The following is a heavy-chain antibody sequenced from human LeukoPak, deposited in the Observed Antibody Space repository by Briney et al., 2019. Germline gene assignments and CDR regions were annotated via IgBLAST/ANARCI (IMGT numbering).Heavy chain of an antibody. Sequence: ASVKFSCKASVYTFTSYGFNWVRQPPGQGLEWVGWINIYNGNTNYAQKLQGRVTMTTDTSTSTAYMELRSLRSDDTAVYYCARVIVVVPAADDAFDIWGQGTMVTVSS. V-gene: IGHV1-18*01. CDR1: VYTFTSYG. J-gene: IGHJ3*02. CDR3: ARVIVVVPAADDAFDI. CDR2: INIYNGNT. D-gene: IGHD2-2*01.